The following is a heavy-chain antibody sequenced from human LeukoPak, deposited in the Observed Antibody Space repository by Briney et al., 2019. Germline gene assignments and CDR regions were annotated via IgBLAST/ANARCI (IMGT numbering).Heavy chain of an antibody. D-gene: IGHD3-22*01. CDR2: IYYSGST. CDR1: GGSFSGYY. CDR3: ARFYDSSGYYFDY. V-gene: IGHV4-59*08. Sequence: PSETLSLTCAVYGGSFSGYYWSWIRQPPGKGLEWIGYIYYSGSTNYNPSLKSRVTISVDTSKNQFSLKLSSVTAADTAVYYCARFYDSSGYYFDYWGQGTLVTVSS. J-gene: IGHJ4*02.